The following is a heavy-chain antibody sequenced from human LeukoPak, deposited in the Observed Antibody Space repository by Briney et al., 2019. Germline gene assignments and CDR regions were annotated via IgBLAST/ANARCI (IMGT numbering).Heavy chain of an antibody. D-gene: IGHD1-26*01. Sequence: SETLSLTCTVSGGSISSGGYYWSWIRQHPGKGLEWIGYIYYTGSTYYNPSLKGRVTISVDTSKNQFSLKLSSVTAADTAVYYCARGFGGSYRNWFDPWGQGTLVTVSS. V-gene: IGHV4-31*03. J-gene: IGHJ5*02. CDR1: GGSISSGGYY. CDR2: IYYTGST. CDR3: ARGFGGSYRNWFDP.